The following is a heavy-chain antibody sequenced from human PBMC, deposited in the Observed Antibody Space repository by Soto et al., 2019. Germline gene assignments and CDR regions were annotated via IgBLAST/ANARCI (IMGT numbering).Heavy chain of an antibody. CDR3: GSLFEF. CDR1: GFTFRYYW. J-gene: IGHJ4*02. V-gene: IGHV3-74*01. CDR2: INNDRSDT. Sequence: EVHLVESGGGLVQPGGSLRLSCAASGFTFRYYWLHWVRQVPGRGPVWVSGINNDRSDTFYADFVEGRFTISRDNAKNTVYLQMDSLRAADTAVYYCGSLFEFWGQGTLVTVPS.